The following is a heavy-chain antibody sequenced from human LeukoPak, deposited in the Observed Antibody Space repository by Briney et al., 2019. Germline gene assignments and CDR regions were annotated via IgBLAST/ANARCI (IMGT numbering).Heavy chain of an antibody. D-gene: IGHD5-12*01. J-gene: IGHJ4*02. CDR3: ARDRGFSTFDY. V-gene: IGHV3-7*01. CDR1: GFTFGTYW. Sequence: PGGSLRLSCAASGFTFGTYWMSWVRQAPGKGLEWVANIKEDGGEINFLDSVKGRFTISRDNAKNSLYLQMNSLRVEDTAVYYCARDRGFSTFDYWGQGTLVTVSS. CDR2: IKEDGGEI.